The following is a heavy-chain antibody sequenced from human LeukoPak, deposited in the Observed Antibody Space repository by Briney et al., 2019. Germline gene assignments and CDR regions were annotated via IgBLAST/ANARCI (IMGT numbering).Heavy chain of an antibody. D-gene: IGHD1-26*01. V-gene: IGHV3-23*01. J-gene: IGHJ4*02. CDR2: ISGSGVNT. CDR3: ANAFGRATYDF. CDR1: GFTFSSHT. Sequence: GGSLRLSCAASGFTFSSHTMGWVRQAPGKGLEWVSGISGSGVNTYYADSVKGRFTLSRDNSKNTLYLQMDSLRAEDAAVYYCANAFGRATYDFWCQGILVTVSS.